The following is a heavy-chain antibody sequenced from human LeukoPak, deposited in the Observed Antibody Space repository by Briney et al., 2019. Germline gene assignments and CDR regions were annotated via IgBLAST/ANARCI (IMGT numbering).Heavy chain of an antibody. D-gene: IGHD3-3*01. J-gene: IGHJ6*02. CDR3: ARATYDSWSGYPIPYYYYGMDV. CDR2: ISSSGSTI. CDR1: GFTFSDYY. Sequence: GGSLRLSCAASGFTFSDYYMSWIRQAPGKGLEWVSYISSSGSTIYYADSVKGRFTISRDNAKNSLYLQMNSLRAEDTAVYYCARATYDSWSGYPIPYYYYGMDVWGQGTTVTVSS. V-gene: IGHV3-11*01.